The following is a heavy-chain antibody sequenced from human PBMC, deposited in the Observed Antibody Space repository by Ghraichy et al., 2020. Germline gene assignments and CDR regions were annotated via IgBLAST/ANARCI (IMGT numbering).Heavy chain of an antibody. CDR2: INPSGGST. Sequence: ASVKVSCKASGYTFTSYYMHWVRQAPGQGLEWMGIINPSGGSTSYAQKFQGRVTMTRDTSTSPVYMELSSLRSEDPAVYYCARDSSPIFYGDYELWYFDLWGRGTLVTVSS. V-gene: IGHV1-46*01. CDR1: GYTFTSYY. CDR3: ARDSSPIFYGDYELWYFDL. J-gene: IGHJ2*01. D-gene: IGHD4-17*01.